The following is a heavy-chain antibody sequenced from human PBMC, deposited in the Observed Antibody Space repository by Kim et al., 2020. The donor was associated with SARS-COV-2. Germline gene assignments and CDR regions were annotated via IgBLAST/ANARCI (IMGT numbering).Heavy chain of an antibody. CDR2: GST. D-gene: IGHD1-1*01. V-gene: IGHV4-34*01. CDR3: ARGILEPFDY. Sequence: GSTNYNPSLKSRVTISVDTSKHQFSLKLRSVTAADTAVYYCARGILEPFDYWGQGTLVTVSS. J-gene: IGHJ4*02.